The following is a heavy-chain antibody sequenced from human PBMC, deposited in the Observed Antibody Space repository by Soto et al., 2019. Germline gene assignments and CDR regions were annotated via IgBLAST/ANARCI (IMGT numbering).Heavy chain of an antibody. D-gene: IGHD3-22*01. CDR1: GVSVSDYH. CDR2: IHYNGRT. Sequence: SETLSLTCSVSGVSVSDYHWTWIRLTPKKELQWIGFIHYNGRTDSSPSLKSRVTISLDMSKNHVSLILKSVNIADTAVYYCAREYNYDSSGIGFDSWGQGTLVTVSS. J-gene: IGHJ4*02. CDR3: AREYNYDSSGIGFDS. V-gene: IGHV4-59*02.